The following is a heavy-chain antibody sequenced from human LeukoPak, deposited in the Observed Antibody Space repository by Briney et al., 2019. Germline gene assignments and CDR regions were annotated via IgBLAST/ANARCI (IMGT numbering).Heavy chain of an antibody. CDR1: GGSISSYY. CDR2: VSGSGSST. CDR3: AKIGRKYDFWTGFYEEEVDYMDV. D-gene: IGHD3-3*01. V-gene: IGHV3-23*01. J-gene: IGHJ6*03. Sequence: ETLSLTCTVSGGSISSYYWSWIRHPPGKGLEWVSGVSGSGSSTKHADSVKGRFTISRDNSKNTLSLQMNSLRVEDTAVYYCAKIGRKYDFWTGFYEEEVDYMDVWGKGTTVTVSS.